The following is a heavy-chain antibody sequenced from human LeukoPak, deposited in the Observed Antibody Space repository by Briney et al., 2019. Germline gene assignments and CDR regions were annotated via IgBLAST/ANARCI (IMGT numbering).Heavy chain of an antibody. J-gene: IGHJ4*02. CDR3: ASSSGWTDY. CDR1: GFTFSSYS. CDR2: ISSSSSTI. D-gene: IGHD6-19*01. Sequence: PGGSLRLSCAASGFTFSSYSMNWVRQAPGKGLEWVSYISSSSSTIYYADSVKGRFTISRDNAKNSLYLQMNSLRAEDTAVYYCASSSGWTDYWGQGILVTVSS. V-gene: IGHV3-48*01.